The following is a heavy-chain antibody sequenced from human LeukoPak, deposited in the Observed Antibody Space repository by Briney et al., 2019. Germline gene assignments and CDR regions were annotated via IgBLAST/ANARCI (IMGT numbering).Heavy chain of an antibody. V-gene: IGHV3-23*01. CDR2: ISDRGGST. Sequence: GSLRLSCAASGFTFSGYAMSWVRQAPGKGLEWVSTISDRGGSTYYADSVKGRFTISRDNSKNTLYLQMISLRAEDTAVYYCAKSGVVVAAGWFDPWGQGTLVTVSS. J-gene: IGHJ5*02. D-gene: IGHD2-15*01. CDR1: GFTFSGYA. CDR3: AKSGVVVAAGWFDP.